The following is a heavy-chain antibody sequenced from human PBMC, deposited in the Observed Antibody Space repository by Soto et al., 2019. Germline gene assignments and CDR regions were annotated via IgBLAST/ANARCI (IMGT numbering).Heavy chain of an antibody. Sequence: GGSLRLSCAASGFTFSSYSMNWVRQAPGKGLEWASSISSSSSYIYYADSVKGRFTISRDNAKNSLYLQMNSLRAEDTAVYYCARVFDIVAPREAYYYYYYGMDVWGQGTTVTVSS. J-gene: IGHJ6*02. D-gene: IGHD5-12*01. CDR3: ARVFDIVAPREAYYYYYYGMDV. CDR2: ISSSSSYI. V-gene: IGHV3-21*01. CDR1: GFTFSSYS.